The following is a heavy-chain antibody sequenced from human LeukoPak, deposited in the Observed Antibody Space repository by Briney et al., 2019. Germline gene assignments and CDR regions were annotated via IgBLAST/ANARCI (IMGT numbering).Heavy chain of an antibody. J-gene: IGHJ4*02. D-gene: IGHD1-26*01. CDR3: TTGLGATGSSVEY. CDR1: GFTFSGYW. V-gene: IGHV3-30*02. Sequence: GGSLRLSCVASGFTFSGYWMSWVRQAPGKGLEWVAFIRYDGSNKYYADSVKGRFTISRDNSKNTLYLQMNSLRAEDTAVYYCTTGLGATGSSVEYWGQGTLVTVSS. CDR2: IRYDGSNK.